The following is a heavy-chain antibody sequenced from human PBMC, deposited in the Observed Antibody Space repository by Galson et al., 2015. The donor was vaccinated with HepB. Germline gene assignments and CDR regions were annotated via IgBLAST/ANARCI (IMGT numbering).Heavy chain of an antibody. CDR2: IYWNDDK. V-gene: IGHV2-5*01. J-gene: IGHJ4*02. Sequence: PALVKPTQTLTLTCTFSGFSLSTSGVGVGWIRQPPGKALEWLALIYWNDDKRYSPSLKSRLTITKDTSKNQVVLTMTNMDPVDTATYYCAHLTMYGGYVVGYYFDYWGQGTLVTVSS. D-gene: IGHD5-12*01. CDR3: AHLTMYGGYVVGYYFDY. CDR1: GFSLSTSGVG.